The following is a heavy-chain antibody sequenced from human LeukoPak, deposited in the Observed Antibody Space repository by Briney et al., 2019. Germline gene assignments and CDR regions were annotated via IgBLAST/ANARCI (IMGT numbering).Heavy chain of an antibody. CDR1: GFTLSSGYA. CDR2: MSYDGSNE. J-gene: IGHJ5*02. D-gene: IGHD6-13*01. Sequence: GRSLRLSCVASGFTLSSGYAMHWVRQAAGKGLEWVAVMSYDGSNEFYADSVKGRFTISRDNAKNSLYLQMNSLGPEDTAVYYCARLWSESDSSWYLSPWFDPWGQGTLVTVSS. V-gene: IGHV3-30*04. CDR3: ARLWSESDSSWYLSPWFDP.